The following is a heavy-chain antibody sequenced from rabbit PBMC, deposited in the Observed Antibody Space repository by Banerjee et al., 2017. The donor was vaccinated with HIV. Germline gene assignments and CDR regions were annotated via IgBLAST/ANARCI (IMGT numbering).Heavy chain of an antibody. CDR1: GFSFSSSYY. V-gene: IGHV1S40*01. Sequence: QSLEESGGDLVKPGASLTLTCTASGFSFSSSYYMCWVRQAPGKGLEWIGCIYTGSGYTYYASWAKGRFTISKTSSTTVTLQMTSLTAADTATYFCARYLISIGGYFWDWLDLWGPGTLVTVS. D-gene: IGHD1-1*01. CDR2: IYTGSGYT. J-gene: IGHJ5*01. CDR3: ARYLISIGGYFWDWLDL.